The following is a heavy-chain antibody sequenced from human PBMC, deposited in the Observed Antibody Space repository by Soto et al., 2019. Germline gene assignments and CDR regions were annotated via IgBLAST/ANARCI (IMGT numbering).Heavy chain of an antibody. CDR3: VKADTMIVVVIKSLVGGRGAHFDY. D-gene: IGHD3-22*01. V-gene: IGHV3-23*01. J-gene: IGHJ4*02. Sequence: PGGSLRLSCAASGFTFSSYAMSWVRQAPGKGLEWVSAISGSGGSTYYADSVKGRFTISRDNSKNTLYLQMNSLRAEDTAVYYCVKADTMIVVVIKSLVGGRGAHFDYWGQGTLVTVSS. CDR2: ISGSGGST. CDR1: GFTFSSYA.